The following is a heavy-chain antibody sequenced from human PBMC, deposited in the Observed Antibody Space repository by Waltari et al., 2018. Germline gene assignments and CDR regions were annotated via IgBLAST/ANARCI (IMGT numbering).Heavy chain of an antibody. CDR3: ARGGLYGQQLLESAFEI. Sequence: QVQLVQSGAELKKPGSSVKVSCKASGGSFSPSALTWVRQAPGKGLEWMGGIIPMFGTANYEQKIQDRVTIITDESMTTAYMELSSLTSEDTAVYYCARGGLYGQQLLESAFEIWGQGTKVTVSS. CDR1: GGSFSPSA. D-gene: IGHD6-13*01. CDR2: IIPMFGTA. J-gene: IGHJ3*02. V-gene: IGHV1-69*05.